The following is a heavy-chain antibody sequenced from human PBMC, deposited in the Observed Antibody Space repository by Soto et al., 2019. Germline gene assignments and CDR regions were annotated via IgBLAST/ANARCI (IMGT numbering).Heavy chain of an antibody. CDR3: TTDMRSSGSYRRINYYYGMDV. D-gene: IGHD1-26*01. CDR2: IKSKTDGGTT. CDR1: GFTFSNAW. J-gene: IGHJ6*02. V-gene: IGHV3-15*01. Sequence: GGSLRLCCAASGFTFSNAWMSWVRQAPGKGLEWVGRIKSKTDGGTTDYAAPVKGRFTISRDDSKNTLYLQMNSLKTEDTAVYYCTTDMRSSGSYRRINYYYGMDVWGQGTTVTVSS.